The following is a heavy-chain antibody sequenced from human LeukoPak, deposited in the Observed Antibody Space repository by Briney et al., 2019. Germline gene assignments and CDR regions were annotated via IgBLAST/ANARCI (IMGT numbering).Heavy chain of an antibody. J-gene: IGHJ4*01. D-gene: IGHD2-15*01. CDR1: GYTFTSYG. CDR3: ARVSFDTSGRKENFDY. CDR2: MNPNSGHT. V-gene: IGHV1-8*01. Sequence: ASVKVSCKASGYTFTSYGINWVRQATGQGLEWMGWMNPNSGHTGYAQKFQDRVTMTRDTSTNTAYMELSSLRSEDTAVYYCARVSFDTSGRKENFDYWGHGILVTASS.